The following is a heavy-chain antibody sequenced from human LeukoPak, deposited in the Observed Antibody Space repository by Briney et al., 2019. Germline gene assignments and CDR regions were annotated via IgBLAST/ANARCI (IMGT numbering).Heavy chain of an antibody. D-gene: IGHD3-9*01. CDR3: AGDSFRRPQIYDIATSFSTDF. V-gene: IGHV1-2*02. CDR1: GYTFTDYY. J-gene: IGHJ4*02. Sequence: ASVKVSCKASGYTFTDYYIHWVRQAPGQGLEWMGLINPKIGGTNYAQSFQGRVSMTRDTSINTPYMEQRTVTSDDTAVYYCAGDSFRRPQIYDIATSFSTDFWGQGTLVTVSS. CDR2: INPKIGGT.